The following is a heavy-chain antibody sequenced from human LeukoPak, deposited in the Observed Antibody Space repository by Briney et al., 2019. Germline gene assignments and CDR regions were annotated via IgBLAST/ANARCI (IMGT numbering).Heavy chain of an antibody. D-gene: IGHD1-26*01. J-gene: IGHJ2*01. CDR3: AKRGGSSYWYFDL. CDR1: GGTFSSYA. V-gene: IGHV1-69*06. Sequence: SVKVSCKASGGTFSSYAISWVRQAPGQGLEWVGGIIPIFGTANYAQKFQGRVTITADKSTSTAYMELSSLRSEDTAVYYCAKRGGSSYWYFDLWGRGTLVTVSS. CDR2: IIPIFGTA.